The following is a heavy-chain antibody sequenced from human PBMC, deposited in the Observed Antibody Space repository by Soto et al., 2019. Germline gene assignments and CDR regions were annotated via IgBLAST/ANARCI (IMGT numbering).Heavy chain of an antibody. CDR1: GYSFPDYW. V-gene: IGHV5-51*01. CDR3: AREYCNGGTCYSP. CDR2: IYPADSHV. D-gene: IGHD2-15*01. Sequence: LGESLKISCKGSGYSFPDYWIAWVRQMPGKGLEWMGIIYPADSHVRYSPSFQGQVTISADKSINTAYLQWTSLRASDTAMYYCAREYCNGGTCYSPWGQGTLVTVSS. J-gene: IGHJ5*02.